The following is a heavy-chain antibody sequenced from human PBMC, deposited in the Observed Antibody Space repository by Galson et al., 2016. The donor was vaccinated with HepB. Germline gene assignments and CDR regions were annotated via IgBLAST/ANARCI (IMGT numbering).Heavy chain of an antibody. CDR2: ISHSGST. V-gene: IGHV4-61*08. CDR3: GRESRGGYFDGAFDI. Sequence: SETLSLTCTVSGGSISSDGYNWNWIRQHPGKGLEWIGYISHSGSTNYNPSLKSRVTISVDTSKNQFSLKLSSVTAADTAIYYCGRESRGGYFDGAFDIWGQGTMVTVSS. D-gene: IGHD3-22*01. J-gene: IGHJ3*02. CDR1: GGSISSDGYN.